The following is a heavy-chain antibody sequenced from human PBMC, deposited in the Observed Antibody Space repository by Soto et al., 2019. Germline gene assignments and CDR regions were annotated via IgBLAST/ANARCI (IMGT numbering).Heavy chain of an antibody. CDR2: TLYTGST. Sequence: SETLSLTCTVSGGSISKSNYFWGWIRQPPGKGLEWIGSTLYTGSTTYNSSLQSRVTISVDTSKNQFSLKLTSVTAADTAVYFCARLGWGDGDSDYWGQGTLVTVSS. J-gene: IGHJ4*02. CDR3: ARLGWGDGDSDY. CDR1: GGSISKSNYF. D-gene: IGHD2-21*01. V-gene: IGHV4-39*01.